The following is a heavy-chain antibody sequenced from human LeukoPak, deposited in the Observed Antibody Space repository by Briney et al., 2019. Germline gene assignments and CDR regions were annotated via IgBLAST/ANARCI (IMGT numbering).Heavy chain of an antibody. CDR3: ARVRYDILTGYHIKDY. V-gene: IGHV4-4*07. D-gene: IGHD3-9*01. Sequence: SETLSLTRTVSGGSISSYYWSWIRQPAGKGLEWIGRIYTSGSTNYNPSLKSRVTMSVDTSKNQFSLKLSSVTAADTAVYYCARVRYDILTGYHIKDYWGQGTLVTVSS. J-gene: IGHJ4*02. CDR1: GGSISSYY. CDR2: IYTSGST.